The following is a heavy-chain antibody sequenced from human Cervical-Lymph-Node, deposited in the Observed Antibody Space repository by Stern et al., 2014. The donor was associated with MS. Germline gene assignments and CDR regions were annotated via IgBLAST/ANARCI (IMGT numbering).Heavy chain of an antibody. V-gene: IGHV3-30-3*01. CDR3: ARDPSRFGDNGYLDF. J-gene: IGHJ4*02. CDR2: ISHDGTNK. D-gene: IGHD3-10*01. CDR1: GFTFSSFA. Sequence: VQLLESGGGLVQPGKSLRLSCAASGFTFSSFAMHWVRQAPGQGLQWLAVISHDGTNKYYAASVKGRFTISRDKSNNALYLQISSLRLDDTAVYFCARDPSRFGDNGYLDFWGQGTLVTVSS.